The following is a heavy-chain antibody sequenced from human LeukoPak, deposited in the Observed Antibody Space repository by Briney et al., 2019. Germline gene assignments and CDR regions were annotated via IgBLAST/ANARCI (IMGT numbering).Heavy chain of an antibody. J-gene: IGHJ4*02. V-gene: IGHV1-8*03. CDR2: MNPNSGNT. CDR1: GYTFTSYD. D-gene: IGHD6-19*01. Sequence: ASVKVSCKASGYTFTSYDINWVRQATGQGLEWMGWMNPNSGNTGHAQKFQGRVTITRNTSISTAYMELRSLRSDDTAVYYCARVPYSSGWPIDYWGQGTLVTVSS. CDR3: ARVPYSSGWPIDY.